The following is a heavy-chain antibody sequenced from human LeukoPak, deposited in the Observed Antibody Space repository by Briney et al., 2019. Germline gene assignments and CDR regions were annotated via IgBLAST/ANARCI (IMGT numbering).Heavy chain of an antibody. CDR1: GGSIRSYY. D-gene: IGHD3-10*01. CDR2: INHSGST. J-gene: IGHJ5*02. Sequence: PSETLSLTCTVSGGSIRSYYWSWIRQPPGKGLEWIGEINHSGSTNYNPSLKSRVTISVDTSKNQFSLKLSSVTAADTAVYYCASSWGDYVSGRNWFDPWGQGTLVTVSS. V-gene: IGHV4-34*01. CDR3: ASSWGDYVSGRNWFDP.